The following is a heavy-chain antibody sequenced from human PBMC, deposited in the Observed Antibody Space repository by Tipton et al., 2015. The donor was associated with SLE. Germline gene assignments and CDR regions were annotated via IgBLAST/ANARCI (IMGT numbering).Heavy chain of an antibody. Sequence: SLRLSCAASGFTFKTYSMSWVRQSPGKGLEWVSFISGTSTYIDYADSVKGRFTISRDSAKNLLFLQMNSLRAEDTAVYYCAREAHATFDIWGQGTMVIVSS. CDR1: GFTFKTYS. J-gene: IGHJ3*02. D-gene: IGHD2-2*01. CDR3: AREAHATFDI. CDR2: ISGTSTYI. V-gene: IGHV3-21*01.